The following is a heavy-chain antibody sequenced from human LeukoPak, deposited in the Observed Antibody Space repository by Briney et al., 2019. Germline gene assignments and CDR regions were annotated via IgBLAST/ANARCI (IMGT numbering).Heavy chain of an antibody. CDR2: VYSSGST. CDR1: GGAISGYY. V-gene: IGHV4-4*07. D-gene: IGHD3/OR15-3a*01. CDR3: ARVGSGYDFFDY. J-gene: IGHJ4*02. Sequence: PSETLSLTCTVSGGAISGYYWSWIREPAGKGLGWLGRVYSSGSTKYNPSLESRVTMSVDTSKNQFSLKLNFVTAADTAVYYCARVGSGYDFFDYWGQGTLVTVSS.